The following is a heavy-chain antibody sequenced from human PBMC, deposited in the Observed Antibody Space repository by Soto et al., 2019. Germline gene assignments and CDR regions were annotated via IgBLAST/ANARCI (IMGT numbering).Heavy chain of an antibody. D-gene: IGHD1-26*01. CDR2: IIPIFGTA. Sequence: QVQLVQSGAEVKKPGSSVKVSCKASGGTFSSYAISWVRQAPGQGLEWMGGIIPIFGTADYAQKFQGRVTITAXESTGKXXMELSSLRSEDTAVYYCASHSGSSPEGRYYYGMDVWGQGTTVTVSS. J-gene: IGHJ6*02. CDR3: ASHSGSSPEGRYYYGMDV. V-gene: IGHV1-69*12. CDR1: GGTFSSYA.